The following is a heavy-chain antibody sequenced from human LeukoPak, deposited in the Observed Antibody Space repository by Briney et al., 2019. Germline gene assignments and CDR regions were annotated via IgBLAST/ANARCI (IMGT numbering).Heavy chain of an antibody. CDR1: GFSFGDHA. Sequence: GSLRLSCTASGFSFGDHAMTWVRQAPGKGLEWVSFIRSEAYGQTTEYAASVKDRSTISRDNSKGIVYLQMNSLKTEDTAKYYCARGPIYLWIYYGMDVWGQGTTVIVSS. D-gene: IGHD3-9*01. CDR2: IRSEAYGQTT. CDR3: ARGPIYLWIYYGMDV. J-gene: IGHJ6*02. V-gene: IGHV3-49*04.